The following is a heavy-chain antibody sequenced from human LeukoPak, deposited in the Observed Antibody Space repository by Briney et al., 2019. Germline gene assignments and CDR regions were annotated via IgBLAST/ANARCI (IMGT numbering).Heavy chain of an antibody. CDR3: AILHDYAYLPDAFDI. D-gene: IGHD4-17*01. Sequence: GGSLRLSCAASGFTFSSYGMHWVRQAPGKGLEWVAVISYDGSNKYYADSVKGRFTISRDNSKNTLYLQMNSLRAEDTAVYYCAILHDYAYLPDAFDIWGQGTMVTVSS. CDR1: GFTFSSYG. J-gene: IGHJ3*02. CDR2: ISYDGSNK. V-gene: IGHV3-30*03.